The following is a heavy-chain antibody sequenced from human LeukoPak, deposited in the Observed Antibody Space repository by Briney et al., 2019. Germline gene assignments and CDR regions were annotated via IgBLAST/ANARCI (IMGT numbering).Heavy chain of an antibody. V-gene: IGHV3-11*04. Sequence: AGGSLRLSCAASGFTFSDYYMSWIRQAPGKGLEWVSYISSSGSTIYYADSVKGRFTISRDNAKNSLYLQMNSPRAEDTAVYYCARDDPPEIVATLGYWGQGTLVTVSS. CDR1: GFTFSDYY. CDR3: ARDDPPEIVATLGY. CDR2: ISSSGSTI. D-gene: IGHD5-12*01. J-gene: IGHJ4*02.